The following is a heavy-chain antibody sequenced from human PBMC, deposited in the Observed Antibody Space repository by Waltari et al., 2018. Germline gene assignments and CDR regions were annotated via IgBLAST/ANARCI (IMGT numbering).Heavy chain of an antibody. CDR1: GFTFSSYS. V-gene: IGHV3-48*04. J-gene: IGHJ6*03. D-gene: IGHD3-3*01. Sequence: EVQLVESGGGLVQPGGSLRLSCAASGFTFSSYSMNWVRQAPGKGLEWVSYISSSSSTIYYADSVKGRCTISRDNAKNSPYLQMNSLRAEDTAVYYCASQGEWFGHYYYYYMDVWGKGTTVIVSS. CDR3: ASQGEWFGHYYYYYMDV. CDR2: ISSSSSTI.